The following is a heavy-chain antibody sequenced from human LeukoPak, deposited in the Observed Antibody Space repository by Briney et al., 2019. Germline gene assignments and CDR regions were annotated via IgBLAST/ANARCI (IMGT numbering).Heavy chain of an antibody. D-gene: IGHD7-27*01. Sequence: GASVKVSCKASGYTFTGYYMHWVRQAPGQGLEWMGWINPNSGGTNYAQKFLGRVTMTRDTSISTADMALSRLRSDDTAVYYCARGPHWDPHFDYWGQGTLVTVSS. V-gene: IGHV1-2*02. CDR2: INPNSGGT. J-gene: IGHJ4*02. CDR1: GYTFTGYY. CDR3: ARGPHWDPHFDY.